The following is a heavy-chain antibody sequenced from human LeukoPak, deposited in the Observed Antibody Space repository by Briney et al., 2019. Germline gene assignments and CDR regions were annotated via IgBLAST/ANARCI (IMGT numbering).Heavy chain of an antibody. CDR2: IKSKTAGGTT. J-gene: IGHJ4*02. CDR3: TTDYGDYVFRSDC. D-gene: IGHD4-17*01. CDR1: GFTFSNAW. Sequence: GGSLRLSCAASGFTFSNAWMNWVRQAPGKGLEWVGRIKSKTAGGTTDYAAPVKGRFIISRDDSKNTLYLQMNSLKTEDTAVYYCTTDYGDYVFRSDCWGQGTLVTVSS. V-gene: IGHV3-15*01.